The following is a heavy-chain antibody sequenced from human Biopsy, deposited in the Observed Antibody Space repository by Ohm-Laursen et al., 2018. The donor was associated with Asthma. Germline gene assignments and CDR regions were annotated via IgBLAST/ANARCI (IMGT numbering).Heavy chain of an antibody. CDR1: GDSITSGGCC. CDR3: ARIPRRSGSYFVDY. J-gene: IGHJ4*02. Sequence: TLSLTCTVSGDSITSGGCCWNWIRQHPGKGLEWIGYIPHSGTSYFNPSLKSRVSFSRDKSKNQFSLRLSSVTAADTAMYYCARIPRRSGSYFVDYWGQGTLVTVSS. CDR2: IPHSGTS. D-gene: IGHD3-22*01. V-gene: IGHV4-31*03.